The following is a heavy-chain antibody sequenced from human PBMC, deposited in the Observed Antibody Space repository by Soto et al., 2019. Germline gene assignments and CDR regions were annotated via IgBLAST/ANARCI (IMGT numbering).Heavy chain of an antibody. J-gene: IGHJ4*02. CDR3: ARGWHYYGSGSSATFDY. Sequence: EVQLVESGGGLVKPGGSLRLSCAASGFTLSSYSMNWVRQAPGKGLEWVSSISSSSSYIYYADSVKGRFTISRDNAKNSLYLQMNSLRAEDTAVYYCARGWHYYGSGSSATFDYWGQGTLVTVSS. V-gene: IGHV3-21*01. D-gene: IGHD3-10*01. CDR1: GFTLSSYS. CDR2: ISSSSSYI.